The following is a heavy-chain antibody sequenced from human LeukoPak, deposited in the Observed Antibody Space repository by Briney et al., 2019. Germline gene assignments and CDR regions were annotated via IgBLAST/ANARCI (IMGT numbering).Heavy chain of an antibody. D-gene: IGHD3-3*02. V-gene: IGHV4-61*02. CDR3: ARAFYPGYYSYMAV. J-gene: IGHJ6*03. Sequence: SQTLSLTCTVSGGSISSGSYYWSWIRQPAGKGLEWIGRIYTSGSTNYNPSLKSRVTISVDTSKNQFSLKLSSVTPADTAVYYCARAFYPGYYSYMAVWGKGTTVTVSS. CDR1: GGSISSGSYY. CDR2: IYTSGST.